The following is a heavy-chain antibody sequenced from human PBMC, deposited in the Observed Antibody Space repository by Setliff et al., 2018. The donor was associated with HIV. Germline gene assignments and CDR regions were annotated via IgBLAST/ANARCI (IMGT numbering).Heavy chain of an antibody. CDR3: ARVSSTYWYSIFRNYYYHVDV. Sequence: SETLSLTCAVYGGSFSDNYWSWIRQSPGKGLERIGEINHSGRTKYSPSLRSRVSISVDTSKTQFSLKLSSVTAADTAAYYCARVSSTYWYSIFRNYYYHVDVWGKGTTGTSP. CDR1: GGSFSDNY. V-gene: IGHV4-34*01. J-gene: IGHJ6*03. D-gene: IGHD2-8*02. CDR2: INHSGRT.